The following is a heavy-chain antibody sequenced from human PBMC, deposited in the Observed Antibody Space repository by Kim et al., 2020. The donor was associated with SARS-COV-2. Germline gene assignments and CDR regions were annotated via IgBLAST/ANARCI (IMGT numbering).Heavy chain of an antibody. CDR3: AKGNEHSGGSCVDY. CDR1: GFTFDDYA. J-gene: IGHJ4*02. D-gene: IGHD2-15*01. Sequence: GGSLRLSCAASGFTFDDYAMHWVRQAPGKGLEWVSGISWNSGSIGYADSVKGRFTISRDNAKNSLYLQMNSLRAEDTALYYCAKGNEHSGGSCVDYWGQGTLVTVSS. V-gene: IGHV3-9*01. CDR2: ISWNSGSI.